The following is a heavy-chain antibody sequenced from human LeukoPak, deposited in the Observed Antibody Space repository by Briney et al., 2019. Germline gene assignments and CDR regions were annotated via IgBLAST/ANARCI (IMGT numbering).Heavy chain of an antibody. V-gene: IGHV4-59*01. CDR3: ARGYGSGSLNWFDP. CDR1: GGSISSYY. Sequence: PSETLSLTCTVSGGSISSYYWSWIRQPPGKGLEWIGYIYYSGSTNYNPSLKSRVTISVDTSKNQFSLKLSSVTAADTAVYYCARGYGSGSLNWFDPWGQGTLVTVSS. J-gene: IGHJ5*02. D-gene: IGHD3-10*01. CDR2: IYYSGST.